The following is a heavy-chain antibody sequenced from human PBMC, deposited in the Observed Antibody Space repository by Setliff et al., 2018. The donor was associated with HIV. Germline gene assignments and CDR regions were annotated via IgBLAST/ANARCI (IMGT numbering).Heavy chain of an antibody. CDR1: GGSISSYY. CDR2: INTSGTT. V-gene: IGHV4-4*09. Sequence: SETLSLTCTVSGGSISSYYWSWIRQPPGKGLEWIGYINTSGTTNYNPYLKSRVTISVDTSKNQFSLKLSSVTAADTAVYFCARQTYYYDNSGHNWFDPWGQGTLVTVSS. CDR3: ARQTYYYDNSGHNWFDP. J-gene: IGHJ5*02. D-gene: IGHD3-22*01.